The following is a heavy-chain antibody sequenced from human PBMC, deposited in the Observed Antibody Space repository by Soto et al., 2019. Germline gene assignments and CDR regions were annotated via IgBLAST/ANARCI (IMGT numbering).Heavy chain of an antibody. Sequence: SETLSLTCAVYGGSISGYYWSWIRQPPGKGLEWIGEINHSGSTNYNPSLKSRVTISVDTSKNQFSLKLSSVTAADTAVYYCARFDYGDYARDYWGQGTLVTVSS. CDR3: ARFDYGDYARDY. D-gene: IGHD4-17*01. V-gene: IGHV4-34*01. CDR2: INHSGST. J-gene: IGHJ4*02. CDR1: GGSISGYY.